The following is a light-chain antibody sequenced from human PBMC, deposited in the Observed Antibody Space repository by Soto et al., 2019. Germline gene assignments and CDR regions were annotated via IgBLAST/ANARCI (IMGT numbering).Light chain of an antibody. Sequence: DLQMTQSPSSLAASVGDRVTITCRASQSISSYLNWYQEKQGKXXKXXIYAASSLQSGVPSRFSGSGSGTDGTLTISSLQPEDFATYYCQQSYSTPQTFGQGTKVDIK. CDR2: AAS. J-gene: IGKJ1*01. V-gene: IGKV1-39*01. CDR3: QQSYSTPQT. CDR1: QSISSY.